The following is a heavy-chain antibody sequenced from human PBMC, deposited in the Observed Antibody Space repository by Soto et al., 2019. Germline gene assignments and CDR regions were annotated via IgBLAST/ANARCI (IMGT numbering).Heavy chain of an antibody. Sequence: PSETLSLTCTVSGGSISSYYWSWIRQPPGKGLEWIGYIYYSGSTNYNPSLKSRVTISVDTSKNQFSLKLSSVTAADTAVYYCARGRDPYDILTGYSYYFDYWGQGTLVTVSS. CDR3: ARGRDPYDILTGYSYYFDY. V-gene: IGHV4-59*01. D-gene: IGHD3-9*01. CDR2: IYYSGST. CDR1: GGSISSYY. J-gene: IGHJ4*02.